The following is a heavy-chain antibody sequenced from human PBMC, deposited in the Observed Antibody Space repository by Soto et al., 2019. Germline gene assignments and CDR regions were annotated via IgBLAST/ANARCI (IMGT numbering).Heavy chain of an antibody. V-gene: IGHV3-21*01. Sequence: GGSLRLSCAASGFTFSSYSMNWVRQAPGKGLEWVSSISSSSSYIYYADSVEGRFTISRDNAKNSLYLQMNSLRAEDTAVYYCARDHGDSSGYYGYYYYYGMDVWGQGTTVTVSS. CDR1: GFTFSSYS. CDR3: ARDHGDSSGYYGYYYYYGMDV. J-gene: IGHJ6*02. D-gene: IGHD3-22*01. CDR2: ISSSSSYI.